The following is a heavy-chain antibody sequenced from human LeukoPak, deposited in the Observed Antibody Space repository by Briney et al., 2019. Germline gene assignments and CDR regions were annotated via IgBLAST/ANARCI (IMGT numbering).Heavy chain of an antibody. CDR2: INPNSGGT. D-gene: IGHD3-10*01. Sequence: ASVXVSCXAXEYXFTGYYMHXVRQAPGQGLEWMGWINPNSGGTNYAQKFQGRVTMTRDTSISTAYMELSRLRSDDTAVYYCARGRRYYGSGSYIRDAFDIWGQGTMVTVSS. J-gene: IGHJ3*02. CDR3: ARGRRYYGSGSYIRDAFDI. CDR1: EYXFTGYY. V-gene: IGHV1-2*02.